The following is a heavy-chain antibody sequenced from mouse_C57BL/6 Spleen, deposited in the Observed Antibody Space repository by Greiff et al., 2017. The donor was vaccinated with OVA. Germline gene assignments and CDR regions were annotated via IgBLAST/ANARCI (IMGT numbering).Heavy chain of an antibody. CDR3: TRRDYGNYVGSYAMDY. V-gene: IGHV1-15*01. D-gene: IGHD2-1*01. J-gene: IGHJ4*01. Sequence: QVQLQQSGAELVRPGASVTLSCKASGYTFTDYEMHWVKQTPVHGLEWIGAIDPETGGTAYNQKFKGKAILTADKSSSTAYMELRSLTSEDSAVYYCTRRDYGNYVGSYAMDYWGQGTSVTVSS. CDR2: IDPETGGT. CDR1: GYTFTDYE.